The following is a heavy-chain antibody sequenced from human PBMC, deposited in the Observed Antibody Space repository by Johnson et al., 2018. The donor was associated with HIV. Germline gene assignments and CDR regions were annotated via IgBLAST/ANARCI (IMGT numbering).Heavy chain of an antibody. D-gene: IGHD6-25*01. CDR3: AKGGVAAAKGAFDI. CDR2: ISYDGGDK. V-gene: IGHV3-30*18. J-gene: IGHJ3*02. Sequence: GLEWVAVISYDGGDKYYADSVKGRFSISRDNVKNSLYLQMNSLRTEDTALYYCAKGGVAAAKGAFDIWGQGTMVTVSS.